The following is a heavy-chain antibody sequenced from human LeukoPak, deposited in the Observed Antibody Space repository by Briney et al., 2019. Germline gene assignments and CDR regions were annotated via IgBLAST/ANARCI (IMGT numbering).Heavy chain of an antibody. V-gene: IGHV1-18*01. J-gene: IGHJ6*02. CDR3: AREALSWQLVPYYYYGMDV. Sequence: ASVKVSCKASGYTFTSYGISWVRQAPGQGLEWMGWISAYNGNTNYAQKLQGRVTMTIDTSTSTAYMELRSLRSDDTAVYYCAREALSWQLVPYYYYGMDVWGQGTTVTVSS. CDR1: GYTFTSYG. CDR2: ISAYNGNT. D-gene: IGHD6-13*01.